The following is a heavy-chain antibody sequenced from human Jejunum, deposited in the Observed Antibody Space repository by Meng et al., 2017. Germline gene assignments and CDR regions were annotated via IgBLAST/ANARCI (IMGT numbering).Heavy chain of an antibody. J-gene: IGHJ4*02. CDR2: INPDGSYT. V-gene: IGHV3-74*01. CDR1: GFTFSNYC. Sequence: GGSLRLSCAASGFTFSNYCMHWVRQAPGKGLVWVSLINPDGSYTNYADSVKGRFTISRDNGKNKLYLQMNRLRDEDTAVYYCERDLNYGTSDYWGQGTLVTVSS. CDR3: ERDLNYGTSDY. D-gene: IGHD3-10*01.